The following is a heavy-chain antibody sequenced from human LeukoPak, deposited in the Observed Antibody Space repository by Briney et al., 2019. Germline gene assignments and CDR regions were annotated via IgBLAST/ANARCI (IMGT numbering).Heavy chain of an antibody. CDR3: AKSYSVMITFGGVLGY. V-gene: IGHV3-23*01. D-gene: IGHD3-16*01. J-gene: IGHJ4*02. CDR1: GFTFSSYA. CDR2: ISGSGGST. Sequence: GGSLRLPCAASGFTFSSYAMSWVRQAPGKGLEWVSAISGSGGSTYYADSVKGRFTISRDNSKNTLYLQMNSLRAEDTAVYYCAKSYSVMITFGGVLGYWGQGTLVTVSS.